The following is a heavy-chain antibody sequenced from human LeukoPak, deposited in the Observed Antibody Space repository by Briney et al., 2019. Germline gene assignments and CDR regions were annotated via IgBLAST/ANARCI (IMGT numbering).Heavy chain of an antibody. CDR1: GYTFTSHY. Sequence: ASVKVSCKASGYTFTSHYMHWVRQAPGQGLECMGIINPSGGRTSYAQKFQGRVTMTRDMSTSTVYMELSSLRYEDTAVYYCARGKVYYYDSSSYYEGDAFDIWGQGTMVTVSS. CDR2: INPSGGRT. CDR3: ARGKVYYYDSSSYYEGDAFDI. V-gene: IGHV1-46*01. J-gene: IGHJ3*02. D-gene: IGHD3-22*01.